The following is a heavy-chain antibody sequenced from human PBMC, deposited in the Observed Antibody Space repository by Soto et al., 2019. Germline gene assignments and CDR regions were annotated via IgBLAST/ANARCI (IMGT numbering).Heavy chain of an antibody. V-gene: IGHV1-18*01. CDR1: GYTFTSYG. D-gene: IGHD1-26*01. J-gene: IGHJ4*02. CDR3: ARDRGIVIVGGTIPDY. Sequence: QVQLVQSGAEVKKPGASVKVSCKASGYTFTSYGISWVRQAPGQGLEWLGWISAYNGNTNYARNLQGRVTVTADTSTTTGDMELRSLRSDDTAVYYCARDRGIVIVGGTIPDYWGQGTLVTVSS. CDR2: ISAYNGNT.